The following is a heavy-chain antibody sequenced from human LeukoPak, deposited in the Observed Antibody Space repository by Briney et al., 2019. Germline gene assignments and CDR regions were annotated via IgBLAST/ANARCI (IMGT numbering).Heavy chain of an antibody. CDR3: ARALVGAAFDT. CDR2: ISGRSDFI. CDR1: GFTFNAYA. Sequence: GGSLRLSCAVSGFTFNAYAMHWVRQIPGKGPEWISSISGRSDFIYYADSVKGRFTISRDNAKNSLYLDMNSLRVEDTAVYFCARALVGAAFDTWGQGALVTVSS. D-gene: IGHD1-26*01. J-gene: IGHJ4*02. V-gene: IGHV3-21*06.